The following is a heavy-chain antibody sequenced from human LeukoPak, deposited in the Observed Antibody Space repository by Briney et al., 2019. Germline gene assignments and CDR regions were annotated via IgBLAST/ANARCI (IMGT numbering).Heavy chain of an antibody. V-gene: IGHV4-59*01. CDR2: IYYSGST. J-gene: IGHJ4*02. CDR3: ARIGHEDYYFDY. Sequence: RSETLSLTCTVSGGSISSYYWSWIRQPPGKGLEWIGYIYYSGSTNYNPSLKSRVTISVDTSKNQFSLKLSSVTAADTAVYYCARIGHEDYYFDYWGQGTLVTVSS. CDR1: GGSISSYY.